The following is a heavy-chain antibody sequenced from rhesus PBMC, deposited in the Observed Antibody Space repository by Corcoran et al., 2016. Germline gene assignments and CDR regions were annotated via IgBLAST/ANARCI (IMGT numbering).Heavy chain of an antibody. Sequence: EVQLVESGGGLAKPGGSLRLSCAASGFTFSDYYMDWVRQAPGKGLEWVSRISKGGGSTWYADSVKGRFTISRENAKNTLYLQMNSLRVEDMAVYYCARDGAGPFDYWGQGVLVTVSS. J-gene: IGHJ4*01. CDR1: GFTFSDYY. V-gene: IGHV3-178*01. CDR3: ARDGAGPFDY. D-gene: IGHD6-31*01. CDR2: ISKGGGST.